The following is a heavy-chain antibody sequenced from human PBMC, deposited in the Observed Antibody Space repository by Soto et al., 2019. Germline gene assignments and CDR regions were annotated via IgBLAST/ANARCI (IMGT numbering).Heavy chain of an antibody. CDR2: IFYSGTT. Sequence: PSETLSLTCTVSGDSISSADYYWSWIRQTPGKGLEWIGHIFYSGTTYYNPPLKSRLTISVDTSKNHFSLRLTSVTAADTAVYYCARDLWVKPEPYYYGMDVWGQGTTVTVSS. CDR1: GDSISSADYY. J-gene: IGHJ6*02. V-gene: IGHV4-30-4*01. D-gene: IGHD2-21*01. CDR3: ARDLWVKPEPYYYGMDV.